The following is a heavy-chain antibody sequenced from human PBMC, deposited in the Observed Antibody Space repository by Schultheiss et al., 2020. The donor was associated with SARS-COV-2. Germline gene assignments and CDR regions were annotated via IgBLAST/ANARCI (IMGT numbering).Heavy chain of an antibody. CDR2: ISSSSSYI. D-gene: IGHD6-13*01. CDR3: ARDLPAAGTYYGMDV. Sequence: GESLKISCAASGFTFSSYAMSWVRQAPGKGLEWVSSISSSSSYIYYADSVKGRFTISRENAKNTLYLQMSGLRAEDTALYYCARDLPAAGTYYGMDVWGQGTTVTVSS. V-gene: IGHV3-21*01. CDR1: GFTFSSYA. J-gene: IGHJ6*02.